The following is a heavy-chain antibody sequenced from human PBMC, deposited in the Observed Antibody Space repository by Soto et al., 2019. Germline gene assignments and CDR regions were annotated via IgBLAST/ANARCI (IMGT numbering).Heavy chain of an antibody. J-gene: IGHJ1*01. Sequence: GGSLRLSCAASGFTFSSYAMHWVRQAPGKGLEWVAVISYDGSNKYYADSVKGRFTISRDNAKNSLYLQMNSLRDEDTAVYYCARDPPSSNYDSSGYYPEYFQHWGQGTLVTVSS. CDR2: ISYDGSNK. CDR1: GFTFSSYA. CDR3: ARDPPSSNYDSSGYYPEYFQH. D-gene: IGHD3-22*01. V-gene: IGHV3-30-3*01.